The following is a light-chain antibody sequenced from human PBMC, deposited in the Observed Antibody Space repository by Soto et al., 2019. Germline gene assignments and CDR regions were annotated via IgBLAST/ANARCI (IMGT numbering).Light chain of an antibody. CDR1: QSVSSTY. CDR3: QHYGSSPPYT. J-gene: IGKJ2*01. V-gene: IGKV3-20*01. Sequence: EVVLTQSPGTLSLSPGERATLSCRASQSVSSTYLAWYQHKAGQAPRLLIYGASSRATGIPDRFTGSGSGTDFTPTITRLEPEDFAVYYCQHYGSSPPYTFGQGTKLEIK. CDR2: GAS.